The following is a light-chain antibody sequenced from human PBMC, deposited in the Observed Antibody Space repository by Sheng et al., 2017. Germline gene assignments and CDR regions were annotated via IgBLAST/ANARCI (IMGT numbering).Light chain of an antibody. V-gene: IGKV3-20*01. CDR1: QSVTTY. Sequence: EIVLTQSPATLSVSPGERVTLSCRASQSVTTYLAWYQQKSGQSPRLLIYSASNRATGIPDRFSGSGSGTDFTLTISSLEPEDFAVYYCQQYGGSYNFGQGTKLDMK. CDR2: SAS. J-gene: IGKJ2*01. CDR3: QQYGGSYN.